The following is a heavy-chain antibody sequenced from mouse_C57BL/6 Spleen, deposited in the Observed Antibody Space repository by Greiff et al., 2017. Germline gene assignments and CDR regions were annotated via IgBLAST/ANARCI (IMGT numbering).Heavy chain of an antibody. J-gene: IGHJ3*01. CDR3: TRDYDGSSFFAY. CDR2: ISSGGDYI. Sequence: EVMLVESGEGLVKPGGSLKLSCAASGFTFSSYAMSWVRQTPEKRLEWVAYISSGGDYIYYADTVKGRFTISRDNARNTLYLQMSSLKSEDTAMYYCTRDYDGSSFFAYWGQGTLVTVSA. V-gene: IGHV5-9-1*02. D-gene: IGHD1-1*01. CDR1: GFTFSSYA.